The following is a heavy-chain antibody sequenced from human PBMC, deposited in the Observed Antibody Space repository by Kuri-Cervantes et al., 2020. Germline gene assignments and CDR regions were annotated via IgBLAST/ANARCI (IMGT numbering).Heavy chain of an antibody. CDR3: AKDILDTAMVDGGYFDY. CDR2: ISWNSGSI. J-gene: IGHJ4*02. V-gene: IGHV3-9*01. CDR1: GFTFDDYA. D-gene: IGHD5-18*01. Sequence: LSLTCAASGFTFDDYAMHWVRQAPGKGLEWVSGISWNSGSIGYADSVKGRFTISRDNAKNSLYLQMSSLRAEDTALYYCAKDILDTAMVDGGYFDYWGQGTLVTVSS.